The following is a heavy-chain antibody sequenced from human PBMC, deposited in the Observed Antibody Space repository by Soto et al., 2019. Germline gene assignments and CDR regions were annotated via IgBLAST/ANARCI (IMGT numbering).Heavy chain of an antibody. V-gene: IGHV1-69*12. D-gene: IGHD3-22*01. J-gene: IGHJ1*01. CDR3: ARGLDYYDSSGNPSFQH. Sequence: QVQLVQSGAEVKNPGSSVKVSCKTSGGTFSSDAISWVRQAPGQGLEWMGGIIPIFGTANYAQKFQGRITITADESTSTAHMELSSLRSEDTAVYYCARGLDYYDSSGNPSFQHWGQGTLVTVSS. CDR2: IIPIFGTA. CDR1: GGTFSSDA.